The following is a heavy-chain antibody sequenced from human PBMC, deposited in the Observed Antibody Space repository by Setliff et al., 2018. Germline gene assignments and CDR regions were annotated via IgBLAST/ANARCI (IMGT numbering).Heavy chain of an antibody. V-gene: IGHV1-69*05. D-gene: IGHD3-22*01. Sequence: SVKVSCKASGGTFSSYAISWVRQAPGQGLERMGGIIPIFGTANYAQKFQGRVTITTDESTSTAYMELSSLRSEDTAVYYCARDRRNYYDSSGYRAFDIWGQGTMVTVSS. CDR2: IIPIFGTA. CDR3: ARDRRNYYDSSGYRAFDI. J-gene: IGHJ3*02. CDR1: GGTFSSYA.